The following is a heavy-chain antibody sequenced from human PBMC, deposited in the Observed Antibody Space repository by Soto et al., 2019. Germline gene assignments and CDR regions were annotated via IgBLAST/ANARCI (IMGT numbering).Heavy chain of an antibody. D-gene: IGHD2-2*01. CDR3: AKDEVSSTTLGDY. V-gene: IGHV3-23*01. CDR2: ISGSGGST. J-gene: IGHJ4*02. CDR1: GFTFSSYA. Sequence: GGSLRLSCAASGFTFSSYAMSWVRQAPGKGLEWVSAISGSGGSTYYADSVKGRFTISRDNSKNTLYLQMNSLRAEDMAVYYCAKDEVSSTTLGDYWGQGTLVTVSS.